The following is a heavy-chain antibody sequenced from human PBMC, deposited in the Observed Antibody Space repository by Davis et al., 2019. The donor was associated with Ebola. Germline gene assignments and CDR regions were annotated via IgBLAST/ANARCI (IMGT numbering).Heavy chain of an antibody. V-gene: IGHV4-39*01. J-gene: IGHJ6*02. CDR2: IYYSGST. CDR3: ARRSVVYYYYYGMDV. CDR1: GGSISSSSYY. D-gene: IGHD4-23*01. Sequence: GSLRLSCTVSGGSISSSSYYWGWIRQPPGKGLEWIGSIYYSGSTYYNPSLKRRVTISVDTSKNQFSLKLSSVTAADTAVYYCARRSVVYYYYYGMDVWGQGTTVTVSS.